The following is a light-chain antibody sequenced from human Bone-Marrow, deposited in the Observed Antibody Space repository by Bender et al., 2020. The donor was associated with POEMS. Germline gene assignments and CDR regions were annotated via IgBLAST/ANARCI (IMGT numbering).Light chain of an antibody. CDR2: KDN. CDR3: CSYAGSYI. V-gene: IGLV3-25*03. CDR1: ALPNQY. Sequence: SYELTQPPSVSVSPGQTARITCSGDALPNQYTNWYQQKAGQAPVVVMYKDNKRPSGVPDRFSGSKSGNTASLSISGLQADDEADYYCCSYAGSYIFGGGTKLTVL. J-gene: IGLJ2*01.